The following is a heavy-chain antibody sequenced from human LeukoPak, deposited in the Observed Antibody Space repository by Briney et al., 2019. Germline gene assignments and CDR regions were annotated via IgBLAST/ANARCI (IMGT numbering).Heavy chain of an antibody. J-gene: IGHJ4*02. CDR3: ARGVYIAAAQYGY. V-gene: IGHV4-59*01. Sequence: SETLSLTCTVSGGSISSYYWSWVRQPPGKGLEWIGYIYYSGTTNYNPSLKSRVTISVDTSKNQFSLKLNSVTAADTAVYYCARGVYIAAAQYGYWGQGTLVTVSS. CDR2: IYYSGTT. CDR1: GGSISSYY. D-gene: IGHD6-13*01.